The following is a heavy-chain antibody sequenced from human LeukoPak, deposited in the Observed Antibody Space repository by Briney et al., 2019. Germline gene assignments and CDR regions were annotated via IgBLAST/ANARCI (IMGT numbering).Heavy chain of an antibody. CDR2: IRYDGSNK. CDR1: GFTFSSYG. Sequence: GGSLRLSCAASGFTFSSYGMHWVRQAPGKGLEWVAFIRYDGSNKYYADSVKGRFTISRDNAKNSLYLQMDSLRAEDTAVYYCARDQWLLVAFDIWGQGTMVTVSS. D-gene: IGHD3-22*01. J-gene: IGHJ3*02. V-gene: IGHV3-30*02. CDR3: ARDQWLLVAFDI.